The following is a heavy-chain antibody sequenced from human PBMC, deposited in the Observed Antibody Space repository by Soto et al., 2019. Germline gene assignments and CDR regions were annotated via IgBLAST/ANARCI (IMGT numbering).Heavy chain of an antibody. Sequence: SETLSLTFTVSGYSISSYYWSWIRPPPGKGLEWIGYIYYSGSTNYNPSLKSRVTISVDTSKNQFSLKLSSVTAADTAVYYCARGQSYNWNDDSKGWFDPWGQGTLVTVSS. CDR2: IYYSGST. CDR1: GYSISSYY. CDR3: ARGQSYNWNDDSKGWFDP. D-gene: IGHD1-20*01. V-gene: IGHV4-59*01. J-gene: IGHJ5*02.